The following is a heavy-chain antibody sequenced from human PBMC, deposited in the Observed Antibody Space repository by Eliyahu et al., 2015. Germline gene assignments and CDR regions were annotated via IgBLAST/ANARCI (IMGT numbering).Heavy chain of an antibody. V-gene: IGHV4-31*03. CDR1: GGSVXSXGFY. Sequence: QVQLQESGPGLVKPSQTLSLTCXVXGGSVXSXGFYWTWIRQHPGKGLEWIGYIYYSGTTFYNPSLKSRLNISVDTSKNQFSLKLSSVTAADSAVYYCARDSGSGTYYYYYGMDLWGQGTTVTVSS. CDR2: IYYSGTT. CDR3: ARDSGSGTYYYYYGMDL. J-gene: IGHJ6*02. D-gene: IGHD3-10*01.